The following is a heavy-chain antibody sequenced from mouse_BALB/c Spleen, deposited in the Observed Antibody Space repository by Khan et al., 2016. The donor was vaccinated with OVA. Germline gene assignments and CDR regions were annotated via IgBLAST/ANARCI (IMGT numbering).Heavy chain of an antibody. CDR1: EFTFSDYY. Sequence: EVELVESGGGLVKPGGSLKLSCAASEFTFSDYYMYWVRQTPEKRLEWVATISDGGIYTYYPDSVKGRFTISRDDAKNNLYLQMSSLKSEDTAMFYGVRGFYGDPFAYWGQGTLVTVSA. J-gene: IGHJ3*01. D-gene: IGHD2-13*01. V-gene: IGHV5-4*02. CDR2: ISDGGIYT. CDR3: VRGFYGDPFAY.